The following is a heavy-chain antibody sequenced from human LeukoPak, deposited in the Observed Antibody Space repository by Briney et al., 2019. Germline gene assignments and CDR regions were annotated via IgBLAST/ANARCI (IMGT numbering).Heavy chain of an antibody. CDR2: IYTSGST. Sequence: SQTLSLTCTVSGGSISSGSYYWSWIRQPAGKGLEWIGRIYTSGSTNYNPSLKSRVTISVDTSKNQFSLKLSSVTAADTAVYYCASRYCGGGCSMFYYYYYMDVWGKGTTVTISS. CDR3: ASRYCGGGCSMFYYYYYMDV. D-gene: IGHD2-21*02. J-gene: IGHJ6*03. V-gene: IGHV4-61*02. CDR1: GGSISSGSYY.